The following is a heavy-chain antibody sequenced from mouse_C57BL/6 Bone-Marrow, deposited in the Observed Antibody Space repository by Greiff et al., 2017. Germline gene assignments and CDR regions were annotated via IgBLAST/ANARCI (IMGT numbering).Heavy chain of an antibody. D-gene: IGHD2-4*01. Sequence: VQLQQSGPELVKPGASVKISCKASGYSFTGYYMNWVKQSPEKSLEWIGEINPSTGGTTYNQKFKAKATLTVDKSSSTAYMQLKSLTSEDSAVYYCARGGLRRESWFAYWGQGTLVTVSA. CDR2: INPSTGGT. J-gene: IGHJ3*01. CDR1: GYSFTGYY. V-gene: IGHV1-42*01. CDR3: ARGGLRRESWFAY.